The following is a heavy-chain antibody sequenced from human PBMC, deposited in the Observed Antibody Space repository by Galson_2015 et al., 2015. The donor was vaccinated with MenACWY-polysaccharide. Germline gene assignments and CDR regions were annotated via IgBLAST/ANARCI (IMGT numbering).Heavy chain of an antibody. D-gene: IGHD3-3*01. J-gene: IGHJ5*02. CDR1: GYSFTSYA. CDR3: ARDLLRFGGWMDA. V-gene: IGHV1-3*01. CDR2: NNAGNGNI. Sequence: SVKVSCKASGYSFTSYAIHWVRQAPGQSLEWMGGNNAGNGNIKYSQTFQGRLTITRDTSASTGYMELSSLRSEDTAVYYCARDLLRFGGWMDASGQGTLVTVSS.